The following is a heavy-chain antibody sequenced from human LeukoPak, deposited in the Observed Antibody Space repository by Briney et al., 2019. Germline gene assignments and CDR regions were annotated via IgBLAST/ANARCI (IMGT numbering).Heavy chain of an antibody. CDR1: GYTFTGYY. V-gene: IGHV1-2*02. D-gene: IGHD2-15*01. CDR3: APVVVATTFDH. Sequence: ASVKVSCKASGYTFTGYYMHWVRQAPGQGLEWMGWINPNSGGTKYEQKFQGRVTMTRDTSISTAYMELSRLRSDDTAVYYCAPVVVATTFDHWGQGTLVTVSS. CDR2: INPNSGGT. J-gene: IGHJ4*02.